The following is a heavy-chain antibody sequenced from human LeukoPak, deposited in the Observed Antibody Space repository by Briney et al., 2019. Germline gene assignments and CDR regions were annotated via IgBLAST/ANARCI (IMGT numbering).Heavy chain of an antibody. J-gene: IGHJ6*02. CDR3: ARYSSGWYGGGYYYYGMDV. V-gene: IGHV4-61*02. Sequence: SGTLSLTCTVSGGSISSGSYYWSWIRQPAGKGLEWIGRIYTSGSTNYNPSLKSRVTISVDTSKNQFSLKLSSVTAADTAVYYCARYSSGWYGGGYYYYGMDVWGQGTTVTVSS. D-gene: IGHD6-19*01. CDR2: IYTSGST. CDR1: GGSISSGSYY.